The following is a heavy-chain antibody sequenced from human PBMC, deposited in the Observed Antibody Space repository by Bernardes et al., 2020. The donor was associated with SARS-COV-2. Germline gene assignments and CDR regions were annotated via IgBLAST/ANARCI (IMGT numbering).Heavy chain of an antibody. CDR1: GFSLNTSAVG. CDR2: IFWDDDK. CDR3: ARWLSRGARLFFDF. Sequence: SGPTLVKPTQTLTLTCTFSGFSLNTSAVGVGWIRQPPGKALEWLALIFWDDDKRYRPSLRSRLTITKDTSKNHVVLTLTNMEPEDTATYYCARWLSRGARLFFDFWGQGTLVTVSS. D-gene: IGHD3-16*01. V-gene: IGHV2-5*02. J-gene: IGHJ4*02.